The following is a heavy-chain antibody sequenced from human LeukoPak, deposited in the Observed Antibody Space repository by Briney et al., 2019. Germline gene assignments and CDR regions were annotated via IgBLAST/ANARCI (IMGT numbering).Heavy chain of an antibody. V-gene: IGHV5-51*01. Sequence: GESLKISCKGSGYTFTTYWIAWVRQMPGKGLEWMGIIYPDDSDTRYSPSFQGQVSISADKSISTAYLQWSSLEASDTAMHYCARTPGAIDAFDMWGQGTMVTVSS. CDR1: GYTFTTYW. J-gene: IGHJ3*02. CDR2: IYPDDSDT. CDR3: ARTPGAIDAFDM. D-gene: IGHD2-15*01.